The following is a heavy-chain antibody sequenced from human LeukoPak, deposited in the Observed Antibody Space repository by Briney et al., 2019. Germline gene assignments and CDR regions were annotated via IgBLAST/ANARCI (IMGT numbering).Heavy chain of an antibody. D-gene: IGHD6-19*01. CDR2: IYYSGST. CDR3: ARVGSGWLFDY. Sequence: PSETLSLTCTVSGGSISSSSYYWGWIRQPPGKGLEWIGSIYYSGSTYYNPSLKSRVTISVDTSKNQFSLKLSSVTAADTAVYYCARVGSGWLFDYWGQGTLVTVSS. CDR1: GGSISSSSYY. J-gene: IGHJ4*02. V-gene: IGHV4-39*07.